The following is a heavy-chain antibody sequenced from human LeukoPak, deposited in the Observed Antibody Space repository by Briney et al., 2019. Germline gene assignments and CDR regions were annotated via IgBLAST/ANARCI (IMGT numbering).Heavy chain of an antibody. CDR3: ARGEIAVAGNNWFDP. CDR1: GHSVSSNSAA. Sequence: SHTLSLTCGISGHSVSSNSAAWNSIRRSPSRVLELLETTYYRPKWYNDYAVSVKRRISINPDTSKNQLSLQLNSVTPEDTAVYYCARGEIAVAGNNWFDPWGQGTLVTVSS. J-gene: IGHJ5*02. V-gene: IGHV6-1*01. CDR2: TYYRPKWYN. D-gene: IGHD6-19*01.